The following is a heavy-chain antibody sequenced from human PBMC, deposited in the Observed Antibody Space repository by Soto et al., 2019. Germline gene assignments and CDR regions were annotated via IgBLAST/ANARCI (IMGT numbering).Heavy chain of an antibody. V-gene: IGHV4-31*03. Sequence: QVQLQESGPGLVKPSQTLSLTCTVSGGSISSGGYYWSWIRQHAGKGLECMGYIYYSGSTYYNTSLKSRVTLSVDTSKNQFSLKLSSVTAADTAVYYCARVCGGDCHYGMDVWGQGTTVTVSS. CDR2: IYYSGST. CDR1: GGSISSGGYY. J-gene: IGHJ6*02. D-gene: IGHD2-21*02. CDR3: ARVCGGDCHYGMDV.